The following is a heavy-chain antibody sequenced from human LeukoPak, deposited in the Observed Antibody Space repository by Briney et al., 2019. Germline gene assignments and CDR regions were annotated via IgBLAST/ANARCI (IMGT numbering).Heavy chain of an antibody. J-gene: IGHJ4*02. Sequence: SETLSLTCTVSGGSISSSSYYWGWIRQPPGKGLEGVGSIYYSGSTYYNPSLKSRVTTSVGTSKNQFSLKLSSGTAADTAVYYGARKPNYYYGSGGVDYWGQGTLVTVSS. CDR1: GGSISSSSYY. CDR3: ARKPNYYYGSGGVDY. CDR2: IYYSGST. D-gene: IGHD3-10*01. V-gene: IGHV4-39*01.